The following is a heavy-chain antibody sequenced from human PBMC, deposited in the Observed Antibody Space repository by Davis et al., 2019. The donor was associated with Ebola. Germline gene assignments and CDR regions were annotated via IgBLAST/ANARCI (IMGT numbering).Heavy chain of an antibody. CDR2: IYYSGST. CDR3: ARLDYDSSGSFDY. CDR1: GGSISSYY. J-gene: IGHJ4*02. Sequence: SETLSLTCSVSGGSISSYYWSWIRQPPGKGLEWIGYIYYSGSTYYNPSLKSRVTISVDTSKNQFSLKLSSVTAADTAVYYCARLDYDSSGSFDYWGQGTLVTVSS. V-gene: IGHV4-59*08. D-gene: IGHD3-22*01.